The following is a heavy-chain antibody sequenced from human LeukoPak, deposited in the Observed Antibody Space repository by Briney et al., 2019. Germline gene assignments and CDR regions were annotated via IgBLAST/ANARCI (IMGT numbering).Heavy chain of an antibody. CDR1: GGSISGSSYY. V-gene: IGHV4-39*07. CDR3: ARDRWFDP. Sequence: PSETLSLTCTVSGGSISGSSYYWGWIRQPPGKGLEWIGSIYYSGSTYYNPSLKSRVTISVDTSKNQFSLKLSSVTAADTAVYYCARDRWFDPWGQGTLVTVSS. J-gene: IGHJ5*02. CDR2: IYYSGST.